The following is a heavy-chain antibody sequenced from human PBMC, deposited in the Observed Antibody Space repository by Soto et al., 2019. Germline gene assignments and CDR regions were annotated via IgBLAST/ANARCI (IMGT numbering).Heavy chain of an antibody. V-gene: IGHV4-39*01. D-gene: IGHD6-19*01. CDR1: CGSISSSSYY. Sequence: ASETLSLTCTVSCGSISSSSYYWGWVRQPPGKGLEWIGRIYYSGSTYYNPSLKSRVTISVDTSKNQFSLKLSSVTAADTAVYYGATKTGGGWEDGMDVWGQGTTVTVSS. CDR2: IYYSGST. J-gene: IGHJ6*02. CDR3: ATKTGGGWEDGMDV.